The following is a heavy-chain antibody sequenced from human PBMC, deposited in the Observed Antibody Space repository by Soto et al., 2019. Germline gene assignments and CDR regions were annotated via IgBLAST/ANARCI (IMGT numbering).Heavy chain of an antibody. D-gene: IGHD6-19*01. CDR2: TYYRSKWYN. J-gene: IGHJ4*02. Sequence: SPTLSLTCAISGDSVSSDSAAWNWIRQSPSRGPEWLGRTYYRSKWYNDYAISVKSRITINPDTSKNQFSLQLNSVTPDDTAVYYCARGVGQWLVDPYFDYWGQGTLVTVSS. V-gene: IGHV6-1*01. CDR3: ARGVGQWLVDPYFDY. CDR1: GDSVSSDSAA.